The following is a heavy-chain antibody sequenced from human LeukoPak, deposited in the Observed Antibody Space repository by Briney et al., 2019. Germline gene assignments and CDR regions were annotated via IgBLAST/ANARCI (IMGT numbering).Heavy chain of an antibody. CDR3: ARLSSWYKDEYFQH. D-gene: IGHD6-13*01. Sequence: GASVKVSCKASGGTFSSYAISWVRQAPGQGLEWMGRIIPIFGTANYAQKFQSRVTITADKSTSTAYMELSSLRSEDTAVYYCARLSSWYKDEYFQHWGQGTLVTVSS. V-gene: IGHV1-69*06. J-gene: IGHJ1*01. CDR1: GGTFSSYA. CDR2: IIPIFGTA.